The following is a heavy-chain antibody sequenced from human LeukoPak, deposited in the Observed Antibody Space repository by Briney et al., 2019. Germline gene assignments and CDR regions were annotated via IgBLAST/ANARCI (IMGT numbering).Heavy chain of an antibody. CDR1: GGSISNYY. D-gene: IGHD7-27*01. V-gene: IGHV4-59*08. J-gene: IGHJ3*02. CDR2: ISDSGST. Sequence: SETLPLTCTVSGGSISNYYWNWIRQPPGKGLEWIGYISDSGSTSYNPSLNSRVAISLDTSKTQFSLKLRSVTAADTAVYYCARNWGSFAFDIWGQGTMVTVSS. CDR3: ARNWGSFAFDI.